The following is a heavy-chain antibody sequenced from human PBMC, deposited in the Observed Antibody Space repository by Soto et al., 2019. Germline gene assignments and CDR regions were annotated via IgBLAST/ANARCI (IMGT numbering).Heavy chain of an antibody. CDR3: ARVSIKGSWDFDY. V-gene: IGHV4-59*01. CDR1: GGSMISYD. Sequence: PSETLSLTCPVSGGSMISYDLSWIRQPPGKGLEWVGHIYYSGSASYNPSLKSRLTISVDTSKNQFSLKLSSVTAADTAVYYCARVSIKGSWDFDYWGQGTLVTVSS. CDR2: IYYSGSA. J-gene: IGHJ4*02. D-gene: IGHD7-27*01.